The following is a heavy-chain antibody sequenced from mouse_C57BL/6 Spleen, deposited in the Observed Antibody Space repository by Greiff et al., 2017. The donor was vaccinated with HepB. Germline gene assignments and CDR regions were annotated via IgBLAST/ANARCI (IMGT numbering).Heavy chain of an antibody. J-gene: IGHJ2*01. Sequence: EVMLVESGGGLVKPGGSLKLSCAASGFTFSDYGMHWVRQAPEKGLEWVAYISSGSSTIYYADTVKGRFTISRDNAKNTLFLQMTSLRSEDTAMYYCAIITTVPYYFDYWGQGTTLTVSS. CDR2: ISSGSSTI. V-gene: IGHV5-17*01. CDR1: GFTFSDYG. CDR3: AIITTVPYYFDY. D-gene: IGHD1-1*01.